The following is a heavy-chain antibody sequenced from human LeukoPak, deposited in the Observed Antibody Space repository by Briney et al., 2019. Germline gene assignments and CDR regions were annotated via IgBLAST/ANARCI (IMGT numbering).Heavy chain of an antibody. CDR2: ISSSSSYI. CDR3: AKDRGDYYDSSGYSMDY. J-gene: IGHJ4*02. Sequence: GGSLRLSCAASGFTFSSYSMNWVRQAPGKGLEWVSSISSSSSYIYYADSVKGRFTISRDNAKNSLYLQMNSLRAEDTAVYYCAKDRGDYYDSSGYSMDYWGQGTLVTVSS. V-gene: IGHV3-21*01. D-gene: IGHD3-22*01. CDR1: GFTFSSYS.